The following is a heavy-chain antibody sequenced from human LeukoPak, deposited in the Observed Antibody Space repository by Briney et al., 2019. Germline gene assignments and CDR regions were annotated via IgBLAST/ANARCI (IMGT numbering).Heavy chain of an antibody. CDR3: ARDPYDRSGYGAFDI. D-gene: IGHD3-22*01. CDR2: IKQDGSEK. Sequence: PGGSLRLSCAASGCTFSSSWMTWVRQAPGKGLEWVANIKQDGSEKQYVDSVKGRFTISRDNAENSLYLQMNSLRAEDTAVYYCARDPYDRSGYGAFDIWGQGTVVSVSS. V-gene: IGHV3-7*01. CDR1: GCTFSSSW. J-gene: IGHJ3*02.